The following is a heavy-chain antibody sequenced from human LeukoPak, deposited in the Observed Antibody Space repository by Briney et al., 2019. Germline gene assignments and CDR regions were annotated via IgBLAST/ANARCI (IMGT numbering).Heavy chain of an antibody. Sequence: ASVKVSCKASGYTFTGYYMHWVRQAPGQGLEWMGWINPNSGGTNYAQKFQSRVTMTRDTSISTAYMELSRLRSDDTAVYYCARDSCSGGSCYQYSFDYWGQGTLVTVSS. D-gene: IGHD2-15*01. CDR1: GYTFTGYY. V-gene: IGHV1-2*02. CDR3: ARDSCSGGSCYQYSFDY. J-gene: IGHJ4*02. CDR2: INPNSGGT.